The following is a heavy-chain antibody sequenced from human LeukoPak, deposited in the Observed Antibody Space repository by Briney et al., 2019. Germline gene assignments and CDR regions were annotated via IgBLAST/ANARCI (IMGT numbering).Heavy chain of an antibody. Sequence: GASVKVSCKASGGTFISYAISWVRQAPGQGLEWMGGIIPIFGTANYAQKFQGRVTITADGSTSTAYMELSSLRSEDTAVYYCARRGGFGGSSYYFDYWGQGTLVTVSS. V-gene: IGHV1-69*13. CDR3: ARRGGFGGSSYYFDY. J-gene: IGHJ4*02. D-gene: IGHD3-10*01. CDR2: IIPIFGTA. CDR1: GGTFISYA.